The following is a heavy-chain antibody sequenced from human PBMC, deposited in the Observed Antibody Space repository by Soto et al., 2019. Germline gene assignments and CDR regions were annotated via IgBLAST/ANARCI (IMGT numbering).Heavy chain of an antibody. D-gene: IGHD6-19*01. V-gene: IGHV3-49*04. CDR1: GFTFGDYA. Sequence: PGGSLRLSCTASGFTFGDYAMSWVRQAPGKGLEWVGFIRSKAYGGTTEYAASVKGRFTISRDDSKSIAYLQMNSLETEDTAVYYCTRTSVAFDAFDIWGQGTMVTVSS. J-gene: IGHJ3*02. CDR3: TRTSVAFDAFDI. CDR2: IRSKAYGGTT.